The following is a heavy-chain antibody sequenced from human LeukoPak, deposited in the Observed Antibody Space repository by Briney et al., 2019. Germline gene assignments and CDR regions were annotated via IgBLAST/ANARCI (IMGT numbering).Heavy chain of an antibody. V-gene: IGHV4-34*01. D-gene: IGHD2-15*01. CDR2: INQSGAT. Sequence: PSETLSLTCTVYGGSFSGYYWSWIRQPPGKGLEWIAEINQSGATNYNPSLKSRVTISVDTSKKQFSLKVTSVTAADTAVYYCASSRAYCSGGSCSPSWEHYFDHWGQGTLVTVSS. CDR1: GGSFSGYY. J-gene: IGHJ4*02. CDR3: ASSRAYCSGGSCSPSWEHYFDH.